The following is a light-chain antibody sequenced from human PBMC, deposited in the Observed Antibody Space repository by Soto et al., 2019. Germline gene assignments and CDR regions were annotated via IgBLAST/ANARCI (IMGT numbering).Light chain of an antibody. V-gene: IGLV1-40*01. Sequence: QLVLTQPPSVSGAPGQRVTISCTGSSSNIGAGYDVHWYQQLPGTAPKLLIYGNSNRPSGVPDRFSGSKSGTSASLAITGLQDEDEPDYYYQSYDSSLSGSVFGGGTKLTVL. CDR1: SSNIGAGYD. CDR3: QSYDSSLSGSV. CDR2: GNS. J-gene: IGLJ2*01.